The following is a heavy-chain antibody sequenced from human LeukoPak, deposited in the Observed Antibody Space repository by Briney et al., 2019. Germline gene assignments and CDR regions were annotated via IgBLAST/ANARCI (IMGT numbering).Heavy chain of an antibody. J-gene: IGHJ4*02. CDR2: ISAYNGNT. D-gene: IGHD2-15*01. CDR3: ARSGCSAGTCYSQTVKFDY. CDR1: GYSFTNFG. Sequence: GASVKVSCKASGYSFTNFGITWVRQAPGQGLEWMGWISAYNGNTDYAQNFQGRVTVTADTSTSTAYMELRGLRSDDTAVHYCARSGCSAGTCYSQTVKFDYWGQGTQVTVSS. V-gene: IGHV1-18*01.